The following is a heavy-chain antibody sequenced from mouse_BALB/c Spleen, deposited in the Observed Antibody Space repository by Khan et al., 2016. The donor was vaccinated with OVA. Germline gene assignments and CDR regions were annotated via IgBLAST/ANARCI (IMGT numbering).Heavy chain of an antibody. CDR3: AKVTPDYNAMDY. D-gene: IGHD1-1*01. Sequence: VELVESGPGLVAPSQSLSITCTVSGFSLSSNGVSWVRQPPGKGLEWLGVIWGDGSTNYHSTLKSRLIISKDNSKSQVFLKLNSLQTDDTATYYCAKVTPDYNAMDYWGQGTSVTVSS. CDR2: IWGDGST. J-gene: IGHJ4*01. CDR1: GFSLSSNG. V-gene: IGHV2-3*01.